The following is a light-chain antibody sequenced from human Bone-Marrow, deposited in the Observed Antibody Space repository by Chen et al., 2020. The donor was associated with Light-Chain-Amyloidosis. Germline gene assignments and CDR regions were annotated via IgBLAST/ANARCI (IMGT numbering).Light chain of an antibody. CDR1: QSINNY. CDR3: QQGYSKPLT. J-gene: IGKJ3*01. Sequence: DIQMTQSPSSLSASVGGRVTITCRSSQSINNYLNWFQQKPGKAPKLLIFAAAKLQSGVPSRFSGSGAGTAFTLATSCLQPEDFASYCCQQGYSKPLTVGPETKVD. CDR2: AAA. V-gene: IGKV1-39*01.